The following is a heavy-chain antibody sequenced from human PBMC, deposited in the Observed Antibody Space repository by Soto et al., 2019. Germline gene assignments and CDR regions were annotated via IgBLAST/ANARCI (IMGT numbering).Heavy chain of an antibody. Sequence: QITLKESGPALVKPTQTLTLTCTFSGFSLSTSGEAVGWIRQPPGEALEWLALIYWDDDNRDNPTLKTRLTITKDTSKNQVFLTLPNLDPVAPATYFCAHYVSASPAGWFDPWGQGILVTVSS. D-gene: IGHD3-10*01. CDR2: IYWDDDN. CDR3: AHYVSASPAGWFDP. J-gene: IGHJ5*02. CDR1: GFSLSTSGEA. V-gene: IGHV2-5*02.